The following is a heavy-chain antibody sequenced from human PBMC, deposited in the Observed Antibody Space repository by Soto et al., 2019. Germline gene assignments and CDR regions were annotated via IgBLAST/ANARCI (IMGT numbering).Heavy chain of an antibody. CDR3: AREHSGYDLGYYFDY. Sequence: QVQLQESGPGLVKPSQTLSLTCTVSGGSISSGGYYWSWIRQHPGKGLEWIGYIYYSGSTYYNPSLKSRVTISVDTSKNQFSLKMSSVTAADTAVYYCAREHSGYDLGYYFDYWGQGTLVTVSS. V-gene: IGHV4-31*03. CDR1: GGSISSGGYY. D-gene: IGHD5-12*01. J-gene: IGHJ4*02. CDR2: IYYSGST.